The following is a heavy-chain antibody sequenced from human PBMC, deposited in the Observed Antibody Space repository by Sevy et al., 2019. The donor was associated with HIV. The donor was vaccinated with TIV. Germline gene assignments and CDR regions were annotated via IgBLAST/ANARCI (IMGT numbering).Heavy chain of an antibody. CDR3: TRPYYDILTGYYTYYFDY. D-gene: IGHD3-9*01. Sequence: GGSLRLSCTASGFTFGDYAMSWVRQAPGKGLEWVGFIRSKAYGGTTEYAASVKGRFTISRDDSKSIAYLQMNSLKTEDTAVYYCTRPYYDILTGYYTYYFDYRGQGTLVTVSS. CDR2: IRSKAYGGTT. CDR1: GFTFGDYA. J-gene: IGHJ4*02. V-gene: IGHV3-49*04.